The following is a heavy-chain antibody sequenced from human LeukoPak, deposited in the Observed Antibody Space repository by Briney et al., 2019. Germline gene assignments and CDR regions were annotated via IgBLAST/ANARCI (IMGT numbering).Heavy chain of an antibody. V-gene: IGHV1-2*02. Sequence: ASVKVSCKASGYTFTSYGISWVRQAPGQGLEWMGWINPNSGGTNYAQKFQGRVTMTRDTSISTAYMELSRLRSDDTAVYCCARGYCSSTSCPYYYYMDVWGKGTTVTVSS. CDR2: INPNSGGT. CDR1: GYTFTSYG. D-gene: IGHD2-2*01. CDR3: ARGYCSSTSCPYYYYMDV. J-gene: IGHJ6*03.